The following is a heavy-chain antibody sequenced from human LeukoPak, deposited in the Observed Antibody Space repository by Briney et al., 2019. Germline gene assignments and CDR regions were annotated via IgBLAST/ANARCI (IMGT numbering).Heavy chain of an antibody. CDR1: GFTFSSYA. Sequence: GGSLRLSCAASGFTFSSYAMSWVRQAPGKGLEWVSAITDSGDMTYYADSVKGRFTISRDNSKNTLYLQMNSLRAEDTAVYYCAKRAYTRSGWFDYWGQGTLVTVYS. CDR2: ITDSGDMT. J-gene: IGHJ4*02. CDR3: AKRAYTRSGWFDY. D-gene: IGHD6-19*01. V-gene: IGHV3-23*01.